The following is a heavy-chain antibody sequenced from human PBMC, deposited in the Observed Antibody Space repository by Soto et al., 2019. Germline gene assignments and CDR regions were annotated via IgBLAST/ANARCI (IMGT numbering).Heavy chain of an antibody. D-gene: IGHD2-2*01. CDR1: GGSSRQSSYF. CDR2: VYHSGST. V-gene: IGHV4-39*07. J-gene: IGHJ5*02. CDR3: ARVPDL. Sequence: SLTLSLTCAVSGGSSRQSSYFRGWIRQPPGKGLEWIASVYHSGSTYYNPSLKSRVTISVDRSKNQFSLKLSSVTAADPAVYYCARVPDLWRQGTVETV.